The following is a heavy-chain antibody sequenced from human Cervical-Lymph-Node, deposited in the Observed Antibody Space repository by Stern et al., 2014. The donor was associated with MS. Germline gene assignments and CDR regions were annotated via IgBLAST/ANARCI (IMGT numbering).Heavy chain of an antibody. V-gene: IGHV5-51*01. D-gene: IGHD3-22*01. CDR2: IYPGDSDS. J-gene: IGHJ4*02. CDR3: ARLSDDSRYYLDY. CDR1: GYSFTTFW. Sequence: VQLVESGAEVKKSGESLKISCKASGYSFTTFWIGWVRQKPGKGLEWMGIIYPGDSDSRYSPSFQGQVTIPADKSLSTAYLKWSSLKASDTGMYYCARLSDDSRYYLDYWGQGTLVTVSS.